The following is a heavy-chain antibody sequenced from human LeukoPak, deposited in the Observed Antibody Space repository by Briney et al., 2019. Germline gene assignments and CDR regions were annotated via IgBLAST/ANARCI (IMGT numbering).Heavy chain of an antibody. J-gene: IGHJ6*03. D-gene: IGHD6-13*01. CDR2: IYYSGST. CDR3: ARQKQQLGLGYYYYYYMDV. Sequence: SETLSLTCTVSGGSISSSSYYWGWIRQPPGKGLEWIGSIYYSGSTYYNPSLKSRVTISVDTSKNQFSLKLSSVTAADTAVYYCARQKQQLGLGYYYYYYMDVWGKGTTVTISS. V-gene: IGHV4-39*01. CDR1: GGSISSSSYY.